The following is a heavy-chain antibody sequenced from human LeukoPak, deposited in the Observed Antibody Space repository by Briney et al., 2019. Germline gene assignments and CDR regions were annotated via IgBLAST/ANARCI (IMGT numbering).Heavy chain of an antibody. CDR1: GYTFTSYG. Sequence: ASVKVSCKASGYTFTSYGISWVRQAPGQGLEWMGWISAYNGNTNYAQKLQGRVTMTTDTSTSTAYMELRSLRSDDTAVYYCARSLHCSSTSCRYNWFDPWGQGTLVTVSS. J-gene: IGHJ5*02. CDR2: ISAYNGNT. D-gene: IGHD2-2*01. CDR3: ARSLHCSSTSCRYNWFDP. V-gene: IGHV1-18*01.